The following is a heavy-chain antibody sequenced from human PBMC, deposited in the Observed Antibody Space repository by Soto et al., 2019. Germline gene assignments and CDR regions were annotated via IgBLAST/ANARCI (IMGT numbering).Heavy chain of an antibody. V-gene: IGHV1-69*18. CDR3: VVMGNVAVSNPRSFDY. Sequence: QVQLVQSEAEVKKPGSSVKVSCKASGATFSGYAINWVRQAPGQGLEWLGRIVPIFETLNYAERFQGRVAITAEESTTTVYMELTNLTHEDTAVYYCVVMGNVAVSNPRSFDYWGQGTQVTVSS. CDR1: GATFSGYA. J-gene: IGHJ4*02. D-gene: IGHD6-19*01. CDR2: IVPIFETL.